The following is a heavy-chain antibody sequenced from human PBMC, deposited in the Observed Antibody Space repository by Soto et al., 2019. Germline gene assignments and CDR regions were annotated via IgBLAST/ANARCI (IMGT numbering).Heavy chain of an antibody. CDR1: GYTFTNFY. Sequence: QVQLAQSGAEVKMPGASVKVSCKSSGYTFTNFYIYRERQALGQGPEWIGIIYAKRGRVSYAQKLQGRVPMTRVTSKRTVCLELLGRTSDDTAVYSCARGVEAWKGPSCFDYLVQGTLITVAS. D-gene: IGHD1-1*01. V-gene: IGHV1-46*01. J-gene: IGHJ4*02. CDR2: IYAKRGRV. CDR3: ARGVEAWKGPSCFDY.